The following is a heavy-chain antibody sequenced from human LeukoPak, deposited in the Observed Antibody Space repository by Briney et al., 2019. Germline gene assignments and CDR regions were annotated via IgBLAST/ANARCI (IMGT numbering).Heavy chain of an antibody. CDR3: AKDLGRYRNNYFDY. CDR2: ISSSSSYT. J-gene: IGHJ4*02. Sequence: GGSLRLSCAASGFTFSDYYMSWIRQAPGKGLEWVSYISSSSSYTNYADSVKGRFTISRDNAKNSLYLQMNSLRAEDTAVYYCAKDLGRYRNNYFDYWGQGTLVTVSS. V-gene: IGHV3-11*05. D-gene: IGHD1-26*01. CDR1: GFTFSDYY.